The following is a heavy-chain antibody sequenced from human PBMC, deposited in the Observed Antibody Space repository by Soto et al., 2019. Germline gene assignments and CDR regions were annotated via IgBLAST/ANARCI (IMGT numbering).Heavy chain of an antibody. CDR1: GFTVSNYH. J-gene: IGHJ4*02. CDR2: IYTAGSA. Sequence: GSLRLSCAASGFTVSNYHMNWVRRAPGKGLEWVSVIYTAGSADFADSVKGRFSISRDDSKNTLYLQMSSLRAEDTAVYYCARVHSSSYHCFNYWGQGTLVTVSS. D-gene: IGHD6-13*01. CDR3: ARVHSSSYHCFNY. V-gene: IGHV3-66*01.